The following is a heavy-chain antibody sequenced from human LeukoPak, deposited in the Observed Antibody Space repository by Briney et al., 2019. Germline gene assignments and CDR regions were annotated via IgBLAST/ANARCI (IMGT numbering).Heavy chain of an antibody. J-gene: IGHJ3*02. CDR1: GGSVTTTSYH. Sequence: SETLSLTCSVSGGSVTTTSYHWAWVRQPPGKGLEWIGNLYNSGYSYYNPSLKSRVTMSVDTSKNQFSLNLTSVTAADTAVYFCASGGAVAPASILKGSFDIWGQGTMVSVSS. V-gene: IGHV4-39*01. CDR2: LYNSGYS. CDR3: ASGGAVAPASILKGSFDI. D-gene: IGHD2-2*02.